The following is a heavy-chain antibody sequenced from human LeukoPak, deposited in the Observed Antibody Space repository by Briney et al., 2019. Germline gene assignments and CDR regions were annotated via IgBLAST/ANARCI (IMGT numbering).Heavy chain of an antibody. CDR2: ISYDGSNK. J-gene: IGHJ3*02. CDR3: AHLGALSRAAAGTVI. CDR1: GFTFSSYG. Sequence: GGSLRLSCAASGFTFSSYGMHWVRQAPGKGLEWVAVISYDGSNKYYADSVKGRFTISRDNSKNTLYLQMNSLRDEDTAIYYCAHLGALSRAAAGTVIWGHGTMVTVSS. V-gene: IGHV3-30*03. D-gene: IGHD6-13*01.